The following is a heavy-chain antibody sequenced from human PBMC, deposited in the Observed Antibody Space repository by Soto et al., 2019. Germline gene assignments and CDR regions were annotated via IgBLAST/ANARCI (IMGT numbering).Heavy chain of an antibody. D-gene: IGHD3-3*01. CDR2: INHTGGT. CDR3: ATRITVFGLLIPPFDP. CDR1: GGSVNGYY. J-gene: IGHJ5*02. Sequence: LSLTCAVYGGSVNGYYWNWIRQPPWKGLEWIGEINHTGGTHYNPSLKSRVTMSVDTSKNQFSLRLSSVTAADTAIYYCATRITVFGLLIPPFDPWGQGTQVTVYS. V-gene: IGHV4-34*01.